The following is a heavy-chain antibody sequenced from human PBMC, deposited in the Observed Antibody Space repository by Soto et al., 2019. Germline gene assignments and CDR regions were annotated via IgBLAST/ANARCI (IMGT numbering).Heavy chain of an antibody. Sequence: QVQLVQSGAELKQPGSSVKVSCKASGGTFSSYAISWVRQAPGQGLEWMGGIIPIFGTSNYAQKFQGRVTITADESTSKAYKELISLRSEDTAVYYWARAPPGTTDYDNGMDVWGQGTTVTVSS. CDR1: GGTFSSYA. CDR2: IIPIFGTS. J-gene: IGHJ6*02. V-gene: IGHV1-69*01. D-gene: IGHD3-10*01. CDR3: ARAPPGTTDYDNGMDV.